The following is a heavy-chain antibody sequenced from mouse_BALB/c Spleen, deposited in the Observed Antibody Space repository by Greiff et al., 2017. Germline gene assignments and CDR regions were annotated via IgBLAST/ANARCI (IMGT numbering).Heavy chain of an antibody. CDR3: AGGQYYFDY. CDR1: GFTFSSYA. J-gene: IGHJ2*01. D-gene: IGHD3-3*01. V-gene: IGHV5-9-1*01. Sequence: EVMLVESGGGLVKPGGSLKLSCAASGFTFSSYAMSWVRQTPEKRLEWVATISSGGSYTYYPDSVKGRFTISRDNAKNNLYLQMSSLKSEDTAMYYCAGGQYYFDYWGQGTTLTVSS. CDR2: ISSGGSYT.